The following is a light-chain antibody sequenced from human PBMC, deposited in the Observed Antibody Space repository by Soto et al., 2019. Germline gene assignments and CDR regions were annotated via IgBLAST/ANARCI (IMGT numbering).Light chain of an antibody. CDR1: QSVSSN. V-gene: IGKV3-15*01. CDR2: GAS. Sequence: EIVMTQFPVTLSVSPGERATLSCRAGQSVSSNLAWYQQKPGQAPRLLIYGASTRATGVPARITGSGSGTEFTLTISSLPFDDSAVYYCQQYNNWWTFGQGTKVDIK. J-gene: IGKJ1*01. CDR3: QQYNNWWT.